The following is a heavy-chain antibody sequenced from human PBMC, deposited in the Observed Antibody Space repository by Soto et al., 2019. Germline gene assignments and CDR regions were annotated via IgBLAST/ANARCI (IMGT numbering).Heavy chain of an antibody. J-gene: IGHJ4*02. CDR1: GFTFSSYS. D-gene: IGHD6-19*01. Sequence: GGSLRLSCAASGFTFSSYSMNWVRQASGKGLEWVSSISSHGRDIFYADSVKGRFTISRDNAKDSLHLQMNSLTGEDSAVYYCARGAALAGKLDLWGQGTLVTVSS. CDR2: ISSHGRDI. V-gene: IGHV3-21*06. CDR3: ARGAALAGKLDL.